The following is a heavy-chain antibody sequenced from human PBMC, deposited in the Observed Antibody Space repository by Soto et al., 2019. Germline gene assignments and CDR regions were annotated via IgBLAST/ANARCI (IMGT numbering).Heavy chain of an antibody. Sequence: PSETLSLTCTVSGGSISSSSYYWDWIRQPPGKGLEWIGSIYYSGTTYYNPSLKSRVTISVDTSKNQFSLKLSSVTAADTAVYYCARLYYYDSSGYYPTLPFDPWGQGTLVTVSS. CDR3: ARLYYYDSSGYYPTLPFDP. J-gene: IGHJ5*02. CDR2: IYYSGTT. CDR1: GGSISSSSYY. V-gene: IGHV4-39*01. D-gene: IGHD3-22*01.